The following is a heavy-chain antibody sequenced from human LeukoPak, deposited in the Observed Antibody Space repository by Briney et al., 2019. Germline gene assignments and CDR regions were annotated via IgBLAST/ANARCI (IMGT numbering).Heavy chain of an antibody. V-gene: IGHV4-34*01. Sequence: SETLSLTCAVYGGSFSGYYWTWIRQPPGKGLEWIGYISYSGATYYNPSLKSRATISEDTSKNQFSLKLTSVTAADTAVYYCARGTRGGHFDYWGQGTLVPVSS. CDR3: ARGTRGGHFDY. CDR2: ISYSGAT. J-gene: IGHJ4*02. D-gene: IGHD2-2*01. CDR1: GGSFSGYY.